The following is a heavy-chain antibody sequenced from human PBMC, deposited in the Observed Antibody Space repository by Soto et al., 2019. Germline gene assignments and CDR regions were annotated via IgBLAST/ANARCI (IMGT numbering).Heavy chain of an antibody. CDR3: ARSLGYCSGGSCYPDAFDI. D-gene: IGHD2-15*01. V-gene: IGHV1-2*04. Sequence: ASVKVSCEASGYTFTGYYMHWVRQAPGQGLEWMGWINPNSGGTNYAQKFQGWVTMTRDTSISTAYMELSRLRSDDTAVYYCARSLGYCSGGSCYPDAFDIWGQGTMVTVSS. CDR2: INPNSGGT. J-gene: IGHJ3*02. CDR1: GYTFTGYY.